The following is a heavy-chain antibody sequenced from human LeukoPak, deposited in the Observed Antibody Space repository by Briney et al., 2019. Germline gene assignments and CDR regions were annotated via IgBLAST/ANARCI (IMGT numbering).Heavy chain of an antibody. Sequence: GESLKISCKGSGHSFNNYWIGWVRQMPGKGLEWVGIIYPGDSDTRYSPSFQGQVTISADKSISTAYLQWSSLKASDTAMYYCARTYCSSTSCSTYFDYWGQGTLVTVSS. J-gene: IGHJ4*02. V-gene: IGHV5-51*01. CDR1: GHSFNNYW. CDR3: ARTYCSSTSCSTYFDY. D-gene: IGHD2-2*01. CDR2: IYPGDSDT.